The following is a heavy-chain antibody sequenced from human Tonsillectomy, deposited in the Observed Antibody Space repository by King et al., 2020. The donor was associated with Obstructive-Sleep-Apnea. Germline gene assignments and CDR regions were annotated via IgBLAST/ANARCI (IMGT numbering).Heavy chain of an antibody. V-gene: IGHV4-59*01. J-gene: IGHJ3*02. CDR3: ARGVPRSKLESGWAPFDI. CDR2: IYYSGST. CDR1: DGSISNYY. D-gene: IGHD6-19*01. Sequence: VQLQESGPGLVKPSETLSLTCTVSDGSISNYYLTWIRQPPGKGLEWIGYIYYSGSTNCNPSLKSRVTVSVDTSKNQLSLNLTSVTAADTAVYYCARGVPRSKLESGWAPFDIWGQGTMVTVSS.